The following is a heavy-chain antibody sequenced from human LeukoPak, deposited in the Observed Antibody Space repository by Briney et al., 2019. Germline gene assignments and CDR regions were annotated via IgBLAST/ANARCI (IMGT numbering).Heavy chain of an antibody. J-gene: IGHJ3*01. CDR3: ARDFPRYGGNSAFDV. CDR1: GFTFSSYS. D-gene: IGHD4-23*01. CDR2: ISSSNSTI. Sequence: GGSLRLSCAASGFTFSSYSMNWVRQAPGKGLECVPYISSSNSTIYYADSVKGRFTISRDNAKNSLYLQMNSLRDEDTAVYYCARDFPRYGGNSAFDVWGQGTMVTVSS. V-gene: IGHV3-48*02.